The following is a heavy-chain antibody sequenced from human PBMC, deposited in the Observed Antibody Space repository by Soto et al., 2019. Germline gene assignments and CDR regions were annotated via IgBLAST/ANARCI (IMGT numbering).Heavy chain of an antibody. J-gene: IGHJ3*02. CDR2: IRSKANSYAT. CDR1: GFTFSGSA. CDR3: TITYYDILTGYPGAFDI. V-gene: IGHV3-73*01. Sequence: PGGSLRLSCAASGFTFSGSAMHWVRQASGKGLEWVGRIRSKANSYATAYAASVKGRFTISRDDSKNTAYLQMNSLKTEDTAVYYCTITYYDILTGYPGAFDIWGQGTMVTVSS. D-gene: IGHD3-9*01.